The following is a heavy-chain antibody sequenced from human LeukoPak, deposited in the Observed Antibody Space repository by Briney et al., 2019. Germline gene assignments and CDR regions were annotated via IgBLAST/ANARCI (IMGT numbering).Heavy chain of an antibody. Sequence: ASVKVSCKASGYTFTGYYMHWVRQAPGQGLEWMGWINPNSGGTNYAQKFQGRVTMTRDTSISTAYMELSRLRSEDTAVYYCATGYYYGSGSHYYYMDVWGKGTTVTVSS. CDR3: ATGYYYGSGSHYYYMDV. D-gene: IGHD3-10*01. CDR1: GYTFTGYY. V-gene: IGHV1-2*02. J-gene: IGHJ6*03. CDR2: INPNSGGT.